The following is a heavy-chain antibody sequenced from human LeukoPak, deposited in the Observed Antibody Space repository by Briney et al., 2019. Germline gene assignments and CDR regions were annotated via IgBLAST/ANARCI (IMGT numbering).Heavy chain of an antibody. Sequence: PGRSLRLSCAASGFTFSTYAMHWVRQAPGKGLEYVSTLSTNGGSTYYANFVKGRFTISRDNSKNTLYLQMGSLRPEDMAVYYCARSITIIAGWFDTWGQGTLVTVSS. CDR2: LSTNGGST. J-gene: IGHJ5*02. CDR3: ARSITIIAGWFDT. V-gene: IGHV3-64*01. CDR1: GFTFSTYA. D-gene: IGHD3-22*01.